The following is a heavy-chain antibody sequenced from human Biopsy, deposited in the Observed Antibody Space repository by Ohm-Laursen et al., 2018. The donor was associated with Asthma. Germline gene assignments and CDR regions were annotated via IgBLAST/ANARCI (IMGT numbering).Heavy chain of an antibody. Sequence: SLRLSCSAFGFTFMTYGMHWVRQVPGKGLEWVATVGSDESYTDHADSVKGRFTISRDNSKNTLYLQMSSLRAEDTALYYCGRERSYMVDYWGQGTLVIVSS. CDR2: VGSDESYT. CDR1: GFTFMTYG. D-gene: IGHD3-10*01. J-gene: IGHJ4*02. CDR3: GRERSYMVDY. V-gene: IGHV3-33*01.